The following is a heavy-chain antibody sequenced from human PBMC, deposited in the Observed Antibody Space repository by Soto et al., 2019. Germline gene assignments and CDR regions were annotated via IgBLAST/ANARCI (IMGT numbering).Heavy chain of an antibody. J-gene: IGHJ4*02. V-gene: IGHV4-34*01. D-gene: IGHD4-17*01. CDR1: GESFKNSS. CDR2: ISHTGST. CDR3: ATSTVAGALDY. Sequence: SETLSLTCAVFGESFKNSSRTWLRQPPGRGLEWIGEISHTGSTNYNPSLKSRVIISVDTSKNQFSLKLGSVTAADTALYYCATSTVAGALDYWGQGTQVTVSS.